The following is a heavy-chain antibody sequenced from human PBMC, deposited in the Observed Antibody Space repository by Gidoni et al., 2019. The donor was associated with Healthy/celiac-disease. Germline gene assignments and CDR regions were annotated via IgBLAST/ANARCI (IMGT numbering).Heavy chain of an antibody. D-gene: IGHD3-10*01. Sequence: EVQLVESGGGLVKPGGSLRLSCAASGFTFSSYRMNWVRQAPGKGLEWVSSISSSSSYIYYADSVKGRFTISRDNAKNSLYLQMNSLRAEDTAVYYCARDRSYCYGSGSYPLDYWGQGTLVTVSS. J-gene: IGHJ4*02. CDR1: GFTFSSYR. CDR3: ARDRSYCYGSGSYPLDY. CDR2: ISSSSSYI. V-gene: IGHV3-21*01.